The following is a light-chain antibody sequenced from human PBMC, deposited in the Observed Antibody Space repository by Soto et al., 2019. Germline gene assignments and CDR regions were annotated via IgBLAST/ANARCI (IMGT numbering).Light chain of an antibody. J-gene: IGLJ2*01. CDR2: DVS. CDR3: SSYTSSSTLA. Sequence: QSALTQPASVSGSPGQSITISCTGTSSDVGGYNYVSWYQQHPGKAPKLMIYDVSHRPSGVSNRFSGSKSGNTASLTISGLQAEDEADYYRSSYTSSSTLAFGGGTQLTVL. CDR1: SSDVGGYNY. V-gene: IGLV2-14*01.